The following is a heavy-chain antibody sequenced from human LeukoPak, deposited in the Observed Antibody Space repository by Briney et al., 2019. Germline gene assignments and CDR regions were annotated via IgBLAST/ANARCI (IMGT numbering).Heavy chain of an antibody. CDR2: INQDGSEK. D-gene: IGHD1/OR15-1a*01. J-gene: IGHJ4*02. CDR3: ATDRSSGTPERFDY. Sequence: PGGSLRLSCVTSGFTFSTYWVTWVRQAPGKGLEWVANINQDGSEKYYVDSVKGRFIVSRDNAEHSLYLQMSSLRAEDTAVYYCATDRSSGTPERFDYWGQGTLVTVSP. V-gene: IGHV3-7*01. CDR1: GFTFSTYW.